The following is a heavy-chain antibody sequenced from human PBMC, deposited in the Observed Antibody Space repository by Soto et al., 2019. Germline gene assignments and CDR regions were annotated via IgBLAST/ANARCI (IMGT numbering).Heavy chain of an antibody. Sequence: QVQLQASGPGLVKPSETLSLTCTVSGGSISSYYWSWIRQPPGKELEWIGYMFNTGSTVHNPSPKSRVTTSVDTSKNRLALKLNAVTAADTAVYYCARDLWCYCGTDCYPLDVWGQGTTVTVSS. CDR3: ARDLWCYCGTDCYPLDV. D-gene: IGHD2-21*02. CDR1: GGSISSYY. J-gene: IGHJ6*02. CDR2: MFNTGST. V-gene: IGHV4-59*01.